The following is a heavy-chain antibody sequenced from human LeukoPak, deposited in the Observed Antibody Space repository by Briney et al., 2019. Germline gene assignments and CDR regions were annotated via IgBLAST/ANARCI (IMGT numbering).Heavy chain of an antibody. J-gene: IGHJ4*02. CDR1: GFTVSSNY. D-gene: IGHD3-3*01. CDR3: ARRYDGALDH. V-gene: IGHV3-53*01. Sequence: GGSLRLSCAASGFTVSSNYMSWVRQAPGKGLEWVSVIYSGGSTYYADSVKGRFTISRDNAKNMLYLLMDSLRAEDTALFYCARRYDGALDHWGQGTLVTVSS. CDR2: IYSGGST.